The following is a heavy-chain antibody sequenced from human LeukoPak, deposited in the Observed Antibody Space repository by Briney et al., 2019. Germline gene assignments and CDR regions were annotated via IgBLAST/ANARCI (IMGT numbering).Heavy chain of an antibody. Sequence: GGSLRLSCAASGFTFSSYGMHWVRQAPGKGLEWVSSISSSSSYIYYADSVKGRFTISRDNAKNSLYLQMNSLRAEDTAVYYCARVKSGSYLDYWGQGTLVTVSS. D-gene: IGHD1-26*01. J-gene: IGHJ4*02. CDR2: ISSSSSYI. CDR1: GFTFSSYG. V-gene: IGHV3-21*01. CDR3: ARVKSGSYLDY.